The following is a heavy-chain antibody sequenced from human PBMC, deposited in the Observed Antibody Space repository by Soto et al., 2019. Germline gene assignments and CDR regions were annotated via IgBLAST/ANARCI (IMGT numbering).Heavy chain of an antibody. Sequence: ASVKVSCKASGYTFTSYGISWVRQAPGQGLEWMGWINAGNGNTKYSQKFQGRVTITRDTSASTAYMELSSLRSEDTAVYYCARVALGYCSGGSCYYPYNWFDPWGQGTLVTVSS. V-gene: IGHV1-3*01. CDR2: INAGNGNT. CDR1: GYTFTSYG. J-gene: IGHJ5*02. CDR3: ARVALGYCSGGSCYYPYNWFDP. D-gene: IGHD2-15*01.